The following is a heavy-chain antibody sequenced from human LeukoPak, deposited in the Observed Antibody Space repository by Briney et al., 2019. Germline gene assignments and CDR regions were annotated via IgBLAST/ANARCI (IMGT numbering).Heavy chain of an antibody. Sequence: GGSLRLSCAASGFTFRSYSMHWVRQAPGKGLEWVSYISSTSSTIYYADSVKGRFTISRDNAKNSLYLQINSLRAEDTAVYYCARERAGEDAFDIWGQGTMVTVSS. CDR2: ISSTSSTI. CDR3: ARERAGEDAFDI. V-gene: IGHV3-48*01. D-gene: IGHD7-27*01. CDR1: GFTFRSYS. J-gene: IGHJ3*02.